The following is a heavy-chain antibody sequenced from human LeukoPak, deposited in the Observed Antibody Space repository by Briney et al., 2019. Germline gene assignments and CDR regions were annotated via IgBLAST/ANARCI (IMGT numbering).Heavy chain of an antibody. Sequence: PSETLSLTCAVYGGSFSGYYWSWIRQPPGKGLEWIGEINHSGSTNYNPSLKSRVSISVDTSKNQFSLKLTSVTAADTAVYYCARDRSSTLYYYYFMDVWGKGTTVTVSS. CDR2: INHSGST. CDR1: GGSFSGYY. CDR3: ARDRSSTLYYYYFMDV. V-gene: IGHV4-34*01. J-gene: IGHJ6*03.